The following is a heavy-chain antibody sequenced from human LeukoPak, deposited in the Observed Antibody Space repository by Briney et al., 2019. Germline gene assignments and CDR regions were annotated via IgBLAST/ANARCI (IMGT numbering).Heavy chain of an antibody. CDR1: GGSISSSSYY. V-gene: IGHV4-39*01. CDR2: IYYSGST. Sequence: SETLSLTCTVSGGSISSSSYYWGWIRQPPGKGLEWIGSIYYSGSTYYNPSLKSRVTISVDTSKNQFSLKLSSVTAADTAVYYCARLRTFWSGYYFDYWGQGTLVTVSS. D-gene: IGHD3-3*01. J-gene: IGHJ4*02. CDR3: ARLRTFWSGYYFDY.